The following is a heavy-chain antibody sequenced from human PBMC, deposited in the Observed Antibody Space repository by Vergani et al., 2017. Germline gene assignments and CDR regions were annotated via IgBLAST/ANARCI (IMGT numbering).Heavy chain of an antibody. CDR1: GFTFSSYS. J-gene: IGHJ4*02. CDR3: ARGLYYDSNGYYWGGFDY. CDR2: ISSSSSTI. D-gene: IGHD3-22*01. V-gene: IGHV3-48*01. Sequence: EVQLVETGGGLIQPGGSLRLSCAASGFTFSSYSMNWVRLAPGKGLEWVSYISSSSSTIYYADPVKGRFTISRDNAKNSLYLQMNSLRAEDTAVYYCARGLYYDSNGYYWGGFDYWGQGTLVTVSS.